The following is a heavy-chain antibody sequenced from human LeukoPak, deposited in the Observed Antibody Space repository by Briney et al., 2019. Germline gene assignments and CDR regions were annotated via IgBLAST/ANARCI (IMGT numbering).Heavy chain of an antibody. J-gene: IGHJ4*02. Sequence: ASVKVSCKASGYTFTGYYIHWVRQAPGQGLEWMGWINPNSGGTNYAQNFQGRVTLPRDTSISTAYMELSRLRSDDTAAYYCVLPAAGYYFAYWGQGTLVTVSS. CDR2: INPNSGGT. CDR1: GYTFTGYY. V-gene: IGHV1-2*02. D-gene: IGHD6-13*01. CDR3: VLPAAGYYFAY.